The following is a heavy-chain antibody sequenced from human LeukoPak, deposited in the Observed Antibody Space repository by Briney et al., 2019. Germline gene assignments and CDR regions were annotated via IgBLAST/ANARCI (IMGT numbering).Heavy chain of an antibody. CDR1: GCTLSSYA. CDR3: ARDPPGWNFPDYFDY. D-gene: IGHD1-7*01. J-gene: IGHJ4*02. CDR2: ISGSGGST. Sequence: PGGSLRLSCAAAGCTLSSYAMSWVRQAAGKGLECVSAISGSGGSTYYADSVKGRFTISRDNSKNTLYLQMNSLRAEDTAVYYCARDPPGWNFPDYFDYWGQGTLVTVSS. V-gene: IGHV3-23*01.